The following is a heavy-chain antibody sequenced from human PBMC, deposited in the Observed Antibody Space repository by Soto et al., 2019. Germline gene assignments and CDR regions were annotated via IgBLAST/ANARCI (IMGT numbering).Heavy chain of an antibody. CDR1: GGSISSSSYY. V-gene: IGHV4-39*01. CDR3: YCSSSIGEFDD. D-gene: IGHD2-2*01. Sequence: SETLSLTCTVSGGSISSSSYYWGWIRQPPGKGLEWIGSIYYSGSTYYNPSLKSRVTISVDTSKNQFSLKLSSVTAADTAVYYSYCSSSIGEFDDWGQGTLVTVSS. J-gene: IGHJ4*02. CDR2: IYYSGST.